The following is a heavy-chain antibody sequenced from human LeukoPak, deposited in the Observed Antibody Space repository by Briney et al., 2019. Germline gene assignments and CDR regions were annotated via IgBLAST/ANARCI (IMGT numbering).Heavy chain of an antibody. CDR3: ARDGGDCSGDSCYVDY. D-gene: IGHD2-15*01. J-gene: IGHJ4*02. Sequence: GGSLRLSCAASGFTFDDHSMHWVRQAPGKGLEWVSLISWDGGSTYYADSVKGRFTISRDNSKNSLYLQMNSLRAEDTALYYCARDGGDCSGDSCYVDYWGQGTLVTVSS. CDR2: ISWDGGST. V-gene: IGHV3-43*01. CDR1: GFTFDDHS.